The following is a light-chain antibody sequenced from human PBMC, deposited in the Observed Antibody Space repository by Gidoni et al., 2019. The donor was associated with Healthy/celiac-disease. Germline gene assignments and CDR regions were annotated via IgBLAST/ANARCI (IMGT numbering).Light chain of an antibody. CDR1: QDISNY. CDR3: QQYDNLPPYT. J-gene: IGKJ2*01. Sequence: MTQYPSSLSASVGDRVTITCQASQDISNYLNWYQQKPGKAPKLLIYDASNLETGVPSRFSGSGSGTDFTFTISSLQPEDIATYYCQQYDNLPPYTFGQGTKLEIK. CDR2: DAS. V-gene: IGKV1-33*01.